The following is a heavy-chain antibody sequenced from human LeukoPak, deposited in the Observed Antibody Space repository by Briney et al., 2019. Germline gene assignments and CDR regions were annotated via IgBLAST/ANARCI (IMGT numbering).Heavy chain of an antibody. CDR3: ARDGTETAGPFDP. CDR1: GITFSSFG. Sequence: PGTSLRLSCAASGITFSSFGMHWVRQAPGKGLEWVAFIWYDGSNKFYADSVKGRFTISRDSSKNTLYLQMNSLRVEDTAVYYCARDGTETAGPFDPWGQGTLVTVSS. D-gene: IGHD1/OR15-1a*01. CDR2: IWYDGSNK. V-gene: IGHV3-33*01. J-gene: IGHJ5*02.